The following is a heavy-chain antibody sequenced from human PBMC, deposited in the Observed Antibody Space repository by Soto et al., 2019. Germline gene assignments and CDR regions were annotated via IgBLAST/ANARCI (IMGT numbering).Heavy chain of an antibody. J-gene: IGHJ4*02. CDR2: IYGGGST. Sequence: PGGSLRLSCAASGFTVSSNYMSWVRQAPGKGLEWVSVIYGGGSTYYADSVKGRFTISRDNSKNTLNLQMNSLRAEDTAVYYCARDKNDYVWGSYRYFDYWGQGTLVTVSS. V-gene: IGHV3-66*01. D-gene: IGHD3-16*02. CDR1: GFTVSSNY. CDR3: ARDKNDYVWGSYRYFDY.